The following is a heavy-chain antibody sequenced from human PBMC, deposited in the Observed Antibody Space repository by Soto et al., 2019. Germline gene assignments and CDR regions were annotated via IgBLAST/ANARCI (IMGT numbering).Heavy chain of an antibody. V-gene: IGHV3-23*01. CDR2: ISGSGGST. CDR1: GFTFSSYA. CDR3: AKFGTYYDFWSGYFDY. D-gene: IGHD3-3*01. Sequence: GGSLRLYCAASGFTFSSYAMSWVRQAPGKGLEWVSAISGSGGSTYYADSVKGRFTISRDNSKNTLYLQMNSLRAEDTAVYYCAKFGTYYDFWSGYFDYWGQGTLVTVSS. J-gene: IGHJ4*02.